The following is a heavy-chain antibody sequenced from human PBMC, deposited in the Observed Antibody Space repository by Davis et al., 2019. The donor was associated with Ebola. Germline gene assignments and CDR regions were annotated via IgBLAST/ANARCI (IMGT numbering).Heavy chain of an antibody. CDR2: IYHSGST. V-gene: IGHV4-4*02. CDR3: ARDSGSSWFEYFDY. CDR1: GGSISSSNW. D-gene: IGHD6-13*01. J-gene: IGHJ4*02. Sequence: MPSETLSLTCAVSGGSISSSNWWSWVRQPPGKGLEWIGEIYHSGSTNYNPSLKSRVTISVDKSKNQFYLKLSSVTAADTAVYYCARDSGSSWFEYFDYWGQGTLVTVSS.